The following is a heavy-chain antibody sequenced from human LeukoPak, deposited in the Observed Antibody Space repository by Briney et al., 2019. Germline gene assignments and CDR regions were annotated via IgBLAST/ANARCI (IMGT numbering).Heavy chain of an antibody. CDR3: AKEGGLFNYDSSGYYVYFDY. J-gene: IGHJ4*02. V-gene: IGHV3-21*01. Sequence: KTGGSLRLSCAASGFTFSSYSMNWVRQAPGKGLEWVSSISSSSSYIYYADSVKGRFTISRDNAKNSLYLQMNSLRAEDTAVYYCAKEGGLFNYDSSGYYVYFDYWGQGTLVTVSS. CDR1: GFTFSSYS. D-gene: IGHD3-22*01. CDR2: ISSSSSYI.